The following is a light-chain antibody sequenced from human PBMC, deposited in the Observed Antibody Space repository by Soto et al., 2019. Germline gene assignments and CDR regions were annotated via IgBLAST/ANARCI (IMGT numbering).Light chain of an antibody. CDR1: SSDVGGYNY. CDR2: DVS. V-gene: IGLV2-14*01. Sequence: QSALTQPASVSGSPGQSITISCTGTSSDVGGYNYVSWYQQYPGKAPKLIIYDVSSRPSGISNRFSGSKSGNTASLTLSGLQAEDEADYYCGSFTSSTTQVFGTGTKVTVL. J-gene: IGLJ1*01. CDR3: GSFTSSTTQV.